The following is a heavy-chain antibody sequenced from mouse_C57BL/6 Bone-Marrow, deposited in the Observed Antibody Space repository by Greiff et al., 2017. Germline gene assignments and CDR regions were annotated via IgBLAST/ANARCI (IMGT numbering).Heavy chain of an antibody. CDR3: ARRYYGSLFDY. CDR1: GYTFTSYW. J-gene: IGHJ2*01. CDR2: IYPGSGST. D-gene: IGHD1-1*01. V-gene: IGHV1-55*01. Sequence: QVQLKQSGAELVKPGASVKMSCKASGYTFTSYWITWVKQRPGQGLEWIGDIYPGSGSTNYNEKFKSKATLTVDTSSSTAYMQLSSLTSEDSAVYYCARRYYGSLFDYWGQGTTLTVSS.